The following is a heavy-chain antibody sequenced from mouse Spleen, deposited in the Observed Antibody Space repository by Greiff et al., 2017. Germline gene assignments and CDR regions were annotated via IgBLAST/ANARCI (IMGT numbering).Heavy chain of an antibody. V-gene: IGHV5-4*01. CDR1: GFTFSSYA. CDR2: ISDGGSYT. CDR3: ARDGGRYYFDY. Sequence: DVKLVESGGGLVKPGGSLKLSCAASGFTFSSYAMSWVRQTPEKRLEWVATISDGGSYTYYPDNVKGRFTISRDNAKNNLYLQMSHLKSEDTAMYYCARDGGRYYFDYWGQGTTLTVSS. J-gene: IGHJ2*01.